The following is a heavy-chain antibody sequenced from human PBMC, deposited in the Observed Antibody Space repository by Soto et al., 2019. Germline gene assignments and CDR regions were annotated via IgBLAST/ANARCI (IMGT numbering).Heavy chain of an antibody. V-gene: IGHV4-4*07. J-gene: IGHJ5*02. CDR2: IYTSGST. CDR3: ARDQWLVIGEWFDT. Sequence: KPXESLSLSCTVSGGSISSYYWSWIRQPAGKGLEWIGRIYTSGSTNYNPSLKSRVTMSVDTSKNQFSLKLSSVTAADTAVYYCARDQWLVIGEWFDTWGQGTLVTVSS. CDR1: GGSISSYY. D-gene: IGHD6-19*01.